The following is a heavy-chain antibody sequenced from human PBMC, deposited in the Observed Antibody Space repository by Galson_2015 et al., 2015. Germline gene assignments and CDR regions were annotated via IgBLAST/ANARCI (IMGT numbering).Heavy chain of an antibody. CDR1: GFTFNNYW. J-gene: IGHJ5*02. CDR2: IKQDGSEK. D-gene: IGHD6-13*01. CDR3: ARDGMAAAGDWFDP. V-gene: IGHV3-7*03. Sequence: SLRLSCAASGFTFNNYWMSWLRQAPGKGLEWVANIKQDGSEKYYVDSVTGRFTISRDNAKNSLYLQMNSLRAEDTAVYYCARDGMAAAGDWFDPWGQGTLVTVSS.